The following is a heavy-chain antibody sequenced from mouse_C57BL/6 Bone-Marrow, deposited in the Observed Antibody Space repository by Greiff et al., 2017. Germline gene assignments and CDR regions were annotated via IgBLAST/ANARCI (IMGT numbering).Heavy chain of an antibody. CDR2: IYPGDGDT. Sequence: VQLQQSGPELVKPGASVKISCKASGYAFSSSWMNWVKQRPGEGLEWIGRIYPGDGDTNYNGKFKGKATLTADKSSSTAYMQLSSLTSEDSAVYFCARYYDGYYFDVWGTGTTVTVSS. V-gene: IGHV1-82*01. D-gene: IGHD2-3*01. CDR3: ARYYDGYYFDV. CDR1: GYAFSSSW. J-gene: IGHJ1*03.